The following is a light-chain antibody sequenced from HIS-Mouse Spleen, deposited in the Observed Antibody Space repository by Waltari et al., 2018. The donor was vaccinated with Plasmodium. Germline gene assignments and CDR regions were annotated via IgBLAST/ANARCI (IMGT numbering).Light chain of an antibody. CDR1: QSISNY. CDR2: AAS. J-gene: IGKJ1*01. V-gene: IGKV1-39*01. CDR3: QQYYSFPRT. Sequence: DIQMTQSPSSLSASVGDRVTITCRASQSISNYLNWYQQKPGKAPKFLIYAASTLQSGVPSRFSGSGSGTDFTLTISSLQPEDFATYYCQQYYSFPRTFGQGTKVEIK.